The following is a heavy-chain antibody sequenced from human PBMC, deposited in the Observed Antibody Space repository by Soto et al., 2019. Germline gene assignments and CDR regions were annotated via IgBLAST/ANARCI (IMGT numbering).Heavy chain of an antibody. CDR1: GFTFSSYG. CDR3: ASGGLYGGNHYYYYGMDV. V-gene: IGHV3-33*01. Sequence: QVQLVESGGGVVQPGRSLRLSCAASGFTFSSYGMHWVRQAPGKGLEWVAVIWYDGSNKYYADSVKGRFTISRDNSKNTLYLHMNSLRAEDTAVYYCASGGLYGGNHYYYYGMDVWGQGTTVTVSS. D-gene: IGHD4-17*01. CDR2: IWYDGSNK. J-gene: IGHJ6*02.